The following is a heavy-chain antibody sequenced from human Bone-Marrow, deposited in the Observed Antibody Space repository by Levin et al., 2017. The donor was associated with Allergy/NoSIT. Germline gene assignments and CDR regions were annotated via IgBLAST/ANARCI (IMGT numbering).Heavy chain of an antibody. J-gene: IGHJ4*02. CDR2: IYHGGRT. D-gene: IGHD4-17*01. V-gene: IGHV4-4*02. CDR1: GGSISSSTW. Sequence: KAGGTLRLSCTVSGGSISSSTWWSWVRQPPGKGLEWIGEIYHGGRTNYNPSLRSRVTMSVDKSQNQFSLNLNSVTAADTAVYYCARDPLDYGTNSGNYWGQGTLVTVSS. CDR3: ARDPLDYGTNSGNY.